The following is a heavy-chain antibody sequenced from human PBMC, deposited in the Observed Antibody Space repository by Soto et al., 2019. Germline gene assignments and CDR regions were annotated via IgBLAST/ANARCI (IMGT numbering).Heavy chain of an antibody. CDR1: GYTFTSYD. V-gene: IGHV1-8*01. J-gene: IGHJ5*02. D-gene: IGHD3-3*01. CDR2: MNPNSGNT. CDR3: ARAIMEYYDFWSGYYGYNWFDP. Sequence: QVQLVQSGAEVKKPGASVKVSCKASGYTFTSYDINWVRQATGQGLEWMGWMNPNSGNTGNAQKFQGRVTMTRNTSISTADMELSSLRSEDTAVYYCARAIMEYYDFWSGYYGYNWFDPWGQGTLVTVSS.